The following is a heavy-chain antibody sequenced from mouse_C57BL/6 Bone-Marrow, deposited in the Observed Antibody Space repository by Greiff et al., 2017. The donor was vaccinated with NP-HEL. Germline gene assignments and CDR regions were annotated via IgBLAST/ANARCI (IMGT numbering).Heavy chain of an antibody. D-gene: IGHD1-1*01. CDR3: ARHHYGSSPAWFAY. Sequence: VQLQQPGAELVMPGASVKLSCKASGYTFTSYWMHWVKQRPGQGLEWIGEIDPSDSYTNYNQKFKGKSTLTVDKSSSTAYMQLSSLTSEDSAVYYCARHHYGSSPAWFAYWGQGTLVTVSA. J-gene: IGHJ3*01. CDR2: IDPSDSYT. CDR1: GYTFTSYW. V-gene: IGHV1-69*01.